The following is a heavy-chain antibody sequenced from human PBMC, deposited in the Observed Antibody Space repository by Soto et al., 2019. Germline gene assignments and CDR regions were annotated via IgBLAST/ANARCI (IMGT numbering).Heavy chain of an antibody. V-gene: IGHV6-1*01. CDR2: TYYRSKWYT. CDR1: GDSVSSNTAA. J-gene: IGHJ4*02. Sequence: QVQLQQSGPGLVKPSQTLSLTCVISGDSVSSNTAAWNWIRQSPSRGLEWLGRTYYRSKWYTDYSVSVKSRITINPDTSKNQLSLQLNSVSPEDTAVYYCARSQYSRDSSPRGTDYWGQGTLVTVSS. D-gene: IGHD6-6*01. CDR3: ARSQYSRDSSPRGTDY.